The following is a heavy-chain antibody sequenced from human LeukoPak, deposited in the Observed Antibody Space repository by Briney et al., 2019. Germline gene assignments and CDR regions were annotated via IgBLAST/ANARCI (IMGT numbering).Heavy chain of an antibody. CDR3: ANRGGATGTFDY. CDR1: GFTFSSYG. J-gene: IGHJ4*02. CDR2: IRYDGSNK. D-gene: IGHD1-7*01. V-gene: IGHV3-30*02. Sequence: GGSLRLSCAASGFTFSSYGMHWVRQAPGKGLEWVAFIRYDGSNKYYADSVKGRFTISRDNSKNTLYLQMNSLRAEDTAVYYCANRGGATGTFDYWGQGTLVTVSS.